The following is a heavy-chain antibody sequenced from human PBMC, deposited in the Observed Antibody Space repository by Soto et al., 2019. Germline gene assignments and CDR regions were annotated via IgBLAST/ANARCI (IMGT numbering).Heavy chain of an antibody. CDR3: AREGWHRLQSGMNV. V-gene: IGHV3-48*02. Sequence: EVQLVESGGGLIQRGGSLRLSCAASGFTFGHYSMNWVRQAPGKGPEWVSSISSDNRNINYADSVKGRFIITRDNANKSLYLQTYCLRDEDAAVHYCAREGWHRLQSGMNVWGQGTTVTFS. CDR2: ISSDNRNI. D-gene: IGHD2-15*01. CDR1: GFTFGHYS. J-gene: IGHJ6*02.